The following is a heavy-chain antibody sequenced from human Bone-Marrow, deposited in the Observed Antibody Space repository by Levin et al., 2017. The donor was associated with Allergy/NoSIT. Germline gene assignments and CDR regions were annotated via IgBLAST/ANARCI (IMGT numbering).Heavy chain of an antibody. J-gene: IGHJ5*02. Sequence: SQTLSLTCIVSADSIRSGDFYWSWIRQPPGKGLEWIGYIFHTGNTYSNPSLKSRVTISVDTSKNQFSLELRSVTAADTAVYYCARGQRIVAARPDWLDPWCPGTLVTVSS. V-gene: IGHV4-30-4*01. CDR2: IFHTGNT. CDR1: ADSIRSGDFY. D-gene: IGHD6-6*01. CDR3: ARGQRIVAARPDWLDP.